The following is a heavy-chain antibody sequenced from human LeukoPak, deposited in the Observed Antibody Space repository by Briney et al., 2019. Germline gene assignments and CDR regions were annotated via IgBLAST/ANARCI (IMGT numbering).Heavy chain of an antibody. Sequence: GGSLRLSCAASGFTFSSYGMSWVRQAPGKGLEWVSAISGSGGSTYYADSVKGRFTISRDNSKNTLYLQMNSLRAEDTAVYYCASRSGWRYFDYWGQGTLVTVSS. CDR3: ASRSGWRYFDY. V-gene: IGHV3-23*01. J-gene: IGHJ4*02. CDR2: ISGSGGST. D-gene: IGHD6-19*01. CDR1: GFTFSSYG.